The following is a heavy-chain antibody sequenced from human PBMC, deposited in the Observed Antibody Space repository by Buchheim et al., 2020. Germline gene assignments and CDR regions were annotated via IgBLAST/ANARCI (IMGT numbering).Heavy chain of an antibody. CDR3: ARRMTFGATPGLDP. CDR2: IFNTAGGT. Sequence: EVQVVESGGGLVQPGGSLRLSCAASGFTFSSYAMTWVRQAPGKGLEWVSTIFNTAGGTYYADSVKVRFTISRDNSQNMVYLQMNTVGAEDTALYYCARRMTFGATPGLDPWGQGTL. V-gene: IGHV3-23*04. J-gene: IGHJ5*02. D-gene: IGHD3/OR15-3a*01. CDR1: GFTFSSYA.